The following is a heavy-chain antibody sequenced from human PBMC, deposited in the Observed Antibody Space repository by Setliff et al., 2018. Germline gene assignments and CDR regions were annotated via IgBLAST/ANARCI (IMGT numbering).Heavy chain of an antibody. V-gene: IGHV1-18*01. Sequence: ASVKVSCKASGYTFTNYAISWVRQAPGQGLEWMGWIAPYTGKTDYAQNFQGRVTMTTDTSTSTAYMELRSLTSDDTAIYYCARAPRLEWILPTFDYWGQGTPVTVSS. J-gene: IGHJ4*02. CDR1: GYTFTNYA. CDR2: IAPYTGKT. CDR3: ARAPRLEWILPTFDY. D-gene: IGHD3-3*01.